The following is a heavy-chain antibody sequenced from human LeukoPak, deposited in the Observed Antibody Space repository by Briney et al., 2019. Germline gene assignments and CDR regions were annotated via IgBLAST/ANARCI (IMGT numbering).Heavy chain of an antibody. V-gene: IGHV4-39*07. J-gene: IGHJ4*02. CDR3: ARFGGYVDTAMGIDY. CDR1: GGSISSSSYY. Sequence: PSETLSLTCTVSGGSISSSSYYWGWIRQPPGKGLEWIGSIYYSGSTYYNPSLKSRVTISVDTSKNQFSLKLSSVTAADTAVYYCARFGGYVDTAMGIDYWGQGTLVTVSS. D-gene: IGHD5-18*01. CDR2: IYYSGST.